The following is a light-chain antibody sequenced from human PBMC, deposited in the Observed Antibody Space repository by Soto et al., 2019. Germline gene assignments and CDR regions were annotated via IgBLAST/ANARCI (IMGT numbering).Light chain of an antibody. CDR2: AAS. CDR3: QQSFRSRT. Sequence: DIQMTQSPSSLSASVGDRVTITCRASQVISYYLVSFQLTLGKAPKSLIYAASSLQSGVPSRFSGSGFGTEFTLTISSLQPEDFATFYCQQSFRSRTFGQGTKVDIK. V-gene: IGKV1-16*01. J-gene: IGKJ1*01. CDR1: QVISYY.